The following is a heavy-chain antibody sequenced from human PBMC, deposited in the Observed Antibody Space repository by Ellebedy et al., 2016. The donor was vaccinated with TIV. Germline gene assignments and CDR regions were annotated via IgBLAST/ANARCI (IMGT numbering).Heavy chain of an antibody. CDR3: ARGEDWFDP. Sequence: GESLKISXAASGFTFSSYSMNWVRQAPGKGLEWVSSISSSSSYIYYADSVKGRFTISRDNAKNSLYLQMNSLRAEDTAVYYCARGEDWFDPWGQGTLVTVSS. CDR1: GFTFSSYS. J-gene: IGHJ5*02. CDR2: ISSSSSYI. V-gene: IGHV3-21*01.